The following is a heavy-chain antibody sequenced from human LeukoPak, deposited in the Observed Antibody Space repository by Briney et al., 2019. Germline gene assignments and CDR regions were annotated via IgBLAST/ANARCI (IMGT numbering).Heavy chain of an antibody. D-gene: IGHD2-2*01. J-gene: IGHJ5*02. CDR2: INHSGST. CDR3: ARVPEPMYNWFDP. V-gene: IGHV4-34*01. CDR1: GGSFSGYY. Sequence: SETLSLTCAVYGGSFSGYYWSWIRQPPGKGLEWIGEINHSGSTYYNPSLKSRVTISVDTSKNQFSLKLSSVTAADTAVYYCARVPEPMYNWFDPWGQGTLVTVSS.